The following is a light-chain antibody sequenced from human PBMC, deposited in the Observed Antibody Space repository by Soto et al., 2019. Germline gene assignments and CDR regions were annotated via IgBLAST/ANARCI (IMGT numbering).Light chain of an antibody. CDR1: DIGTKS. Sequence: SYELTQPPSVSVAPGQTARISCGGNDIGTKSVQWYQKKPGQAPVLVVYDDRDRPSGTPERFSGSDSDNTATLTISRVEAGDEAEYYCQVWDSISDHLVFGGGTKLTVL. J-gene: IGLJ2*01. CDR3: QVWDSISDHLV. CDR2: DDR. V-gene: IGLV3-21*02.